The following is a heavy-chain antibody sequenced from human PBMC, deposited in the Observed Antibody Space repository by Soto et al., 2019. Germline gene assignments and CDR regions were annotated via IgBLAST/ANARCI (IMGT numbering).Heavy chain of an antibody. V-gene: IGHV4-31*03. CDR1: GGSISSGGYY. D-gene: IGHD6-6*01. CDR3: ARVRSSSSPSYYGMDV. CDR2: IYYSGST. J-gene: IGHJ6*02. Sequence: SETLSLTCTVSGGSISSGGYYWSWIRQDPGKGLEWIGYIYYSGSTYYNPSLKSRVTISVDTSKNQFSLKLSSVTAADTAVYYCARVRSSSSPSYYGMDVWGQGTTVTVSS.